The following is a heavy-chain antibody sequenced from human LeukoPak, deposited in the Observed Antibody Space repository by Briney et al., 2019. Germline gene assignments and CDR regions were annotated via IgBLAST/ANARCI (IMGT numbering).Heavy chain of an antibody. V-gene: IGHV1-69*01. CDR3: ARRARDCSGGSCPFNAFDI. J-gene: IGHJ3*02. Sequence: SVKVSCKASGGTFISYAISWVRQAPGQGLEWMGGIIPIFGTANYAQKFQGRVTITADESTSTAYMELSSLRSEDTAVYYCARRARDCSGGSCPFNAFDIWGQGTMVTVSS. CDR1: GGTFISYA. D-gene: IGHD2-15*01. CDR2: IIPIFGTA.